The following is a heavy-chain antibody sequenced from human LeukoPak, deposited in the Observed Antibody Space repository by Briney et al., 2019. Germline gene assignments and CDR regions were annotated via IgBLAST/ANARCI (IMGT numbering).Heavy chain of an antibody. V-gene: IGHV3-30*03. J-gene: IGHJ4*02. CDR3: RDPFDY. Sequence: GGSLRLSCAASGFTFSSYGMHWVRQAPGKGLEWVAVISYDGSNKYYADSVKGRFTISRDNSKNTLYLQMNSLRAEDTAVYYCRDPFDYWGRGTLVTVSS. CDR2: ISYDGSNK. CDR1: GFTFSSYG.